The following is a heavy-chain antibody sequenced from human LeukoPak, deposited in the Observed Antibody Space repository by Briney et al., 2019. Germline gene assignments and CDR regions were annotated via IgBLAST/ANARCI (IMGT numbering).Heavy chain of an antibody. CDR3: ARQKPSTFRQYGRGRPFDY. V-gene: IGHV4-34*01. J-gene: IGHJ4*02. CDR2: INQSGTT. D-gene: IGHD4-11*01. Sequence: SETLSLTCAVSGGSFSGSYWSWVRQPPGKGLEWIGEINQSGTTNYNPFLNSRVTISVDTSENQFSLNLNSVTAADTAVYYCARQKPSTFRQYGRGRPFDYWGQGTLVTVS. CDR1: GGSFSGSY.